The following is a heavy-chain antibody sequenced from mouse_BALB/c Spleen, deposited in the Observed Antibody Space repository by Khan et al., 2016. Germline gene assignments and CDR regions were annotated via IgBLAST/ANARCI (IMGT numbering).Heavy chain of an antibody. V-gene: IGHV4-1*02. CDR3: ERHYDYGGGFAY. D-gene: IGHD2-4*01. J-gene: IGHJ3*01. Sequence: EVQLQESGGGLVQPGGSLKLSCAASGFDFSRYWMSWVRQAPGKGLEWIGEINPDSSTINYTPSLKDKFTISRDNAKNTLYLQMSKVRSEDTALYYCERHYDYGGGFAYWGQGTLVTVSA. CDR2: INPDSSTI. CDR1: GFDFSRYW.